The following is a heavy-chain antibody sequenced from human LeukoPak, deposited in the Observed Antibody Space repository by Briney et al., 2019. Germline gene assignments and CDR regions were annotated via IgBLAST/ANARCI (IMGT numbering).Heavy chain of an antibody. CDR2: INNSGTNT. CDR1: GFTFSTYA. Sequence: QPGGSLRLSCAASGFTFSTYAMTWVRQAPGKGLEWVSTINNSGTNTYYADSVKGRFSISRDNSKNTLYLQMNSLRAEDTAVYYCAKDVLMGSPYYFDYWGQGTLVTVSS. V-gene: IGHV3-23*01. J-gene: IGHJ4*02. CDR3: AKDVLMGSPYYFDY. D-gene: IGHD5-24*01.